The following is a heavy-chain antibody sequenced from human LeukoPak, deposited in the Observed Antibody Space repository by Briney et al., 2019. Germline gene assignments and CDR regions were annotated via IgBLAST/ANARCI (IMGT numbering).Heavy chain of an antibody. CDR2: ISSNGGST. D-gene: IGHD1-26*01. CDR1: GFTFSSYA. J-gene: IGHJ3*02. Sequence: GGSLRLSCSASGFTFSSYAMHWVRQAPGKGLEYVSAISSNGGSTYYADSVKGRFTISRDNSKTTLYLQMSSLRAEATAVYYCVKDPRGSYHHDAFDIWGQGTMVTVSS. V-gene: IGHV3-64D*06. CDR3: VKDPRGSYHHDAFDI.